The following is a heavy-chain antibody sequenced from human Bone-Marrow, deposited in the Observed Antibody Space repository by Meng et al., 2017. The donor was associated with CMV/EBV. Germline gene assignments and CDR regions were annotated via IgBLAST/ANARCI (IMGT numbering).Heavy chain of an antibody. CDR1: GYTFTGYY. CDR2: INPNSGGT. D-gene: IGHD4-11*01. Sequence: ASVKVSCKASGYTFTGYYMHWVRQAPGQGLEWMGWINPNSGGTNYAQKFQGRVTMTRDTSISTAYMELSSLRSEDTAVYYCARVWGYSNYLYYYYGMDVWGQGTTVTGSS. J-gene: IGHJ6*01. V-gene: IGHV1-2*02. CDR3: ARVWGYSNYLYYYYGMDV.